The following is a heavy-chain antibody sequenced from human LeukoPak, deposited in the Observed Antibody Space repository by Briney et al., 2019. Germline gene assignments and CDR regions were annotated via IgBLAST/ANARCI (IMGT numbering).Heavy chain of an antibody. CDR2: IYGVDGT. D-gene: IGHD1-26*01. Sequence: GGSLRLSCAASGFTFSSYAMSWVRQAPGKGLEWVSVIYGVDGTSYADSVKGRFTISRDNSKNTVYLQMNSLGAEDTAVYYCARDLLYWGQGTLVTVSS. J-gene: IGHJ4*02. CDR3: ARDLLY. V-gene: IGHV3-53*01. CDR1: GFTFSSYA.